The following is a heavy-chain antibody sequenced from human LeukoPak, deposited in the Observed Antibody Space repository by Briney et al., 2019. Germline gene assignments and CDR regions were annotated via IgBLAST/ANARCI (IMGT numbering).Heavy chain of an antibody. D-gene: IGHD5-18*01. CDR3: AGGGYSYGLAYYYYGMDV. CDR2: IYYSGST. J-gene: IGHJ6*04. V-gene: IGHV4-59*01. CDR1: GGSISSYY. Sequence: PSETLSLTCTVSGGSISSYYWSWIRQPPGKGLEWIGYIYYSGSTNYNPSLKSRVTISVDTSENQFSLKLSSVTAADTAVYYCAGGGYSYGLAYYYYGMDVWGKGTTVTVSS.